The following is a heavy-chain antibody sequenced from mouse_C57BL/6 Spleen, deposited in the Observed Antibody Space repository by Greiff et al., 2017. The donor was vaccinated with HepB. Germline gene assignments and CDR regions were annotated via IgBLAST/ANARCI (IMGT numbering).Heavy chain of an antibody. D-gene: IGHD1-1*01. CDR3: ARRITTVEGAMDY. CDR1: GYTFTSYW. V-gene: IGHV1-7*01. Sequence: QVQLQQSGAELAKRGASVKLSCKASGYTFTSYWMHWVKQRPGQGLEWIGYINPSSGYTKYNQKFKDKATLTADKSSSTAYMQLSSLTYEDSAVYYCARRITTVEGAMDYWGQGTSVTVSS. CDR2: INPSSGYT. J-gene: IGHJ4*01.